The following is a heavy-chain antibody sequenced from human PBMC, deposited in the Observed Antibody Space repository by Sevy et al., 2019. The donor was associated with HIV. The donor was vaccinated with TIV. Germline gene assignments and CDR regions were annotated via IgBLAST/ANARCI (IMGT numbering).Heavy chain of an antibody. V-gene: IGHV3-23*01. D-gene: IGHD3-3*01. CDR2: ITGLGGCI. CDR3: AGPFWESEAFHV. Sequence: GGSLRLSCAASGFTFSSYAMSWVRQAPGKGLEWLSSITGLGGCIWNADSVEGRFTISSDNPRNILYLELNALRAEDTAVYYCAGPFWESEAFHVWGQGTLVTVSS. CDR1: GFTFSSYA. J-gene: IGHJ3*01.